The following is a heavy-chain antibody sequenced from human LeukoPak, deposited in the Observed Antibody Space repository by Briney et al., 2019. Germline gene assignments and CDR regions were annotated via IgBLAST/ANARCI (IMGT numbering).Heavy chain of an antibody. CDR3: ARVETTMIRY. CDR1: GGSISSGDYY. V-gene: IGHV4-30-4*01. Sequence: PSQTLSLTCTVSGGSISSGDYYWSWISQPPGKGLEWIGYIYYSGNTFYNPALKSRATISVDTSKNQFSLTLSSVTAADTAVYYCARVETTMIRYWGQGTLVAVSS. J-gene: IGHJ4*02. D-gene: IGHD3-16*01. CDR2: IYYSGNT.